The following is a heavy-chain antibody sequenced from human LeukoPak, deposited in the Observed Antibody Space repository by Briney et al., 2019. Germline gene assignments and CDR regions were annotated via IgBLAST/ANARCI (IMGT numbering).Heavy chain of an antibody. V-gene: IGHV3-7*01. CDR3: ARGSKNWRGFPGHNYYY. Sequence: GGSLRLSCAASGFTFSSHWMTWIRQAPGKGLEWVASIKKDVDEKYYVDSVKGRFTISRDNAKNSLYLHMNSLRVEDTAVYYCARGSKNWRGFPGHNYYYWGQGTLVTVSS. D-gene: IGHD5-24*01. J-gene: IGHJ4*02. CDR1: GFTFSSHW. CDR2: IKKDVDEK.